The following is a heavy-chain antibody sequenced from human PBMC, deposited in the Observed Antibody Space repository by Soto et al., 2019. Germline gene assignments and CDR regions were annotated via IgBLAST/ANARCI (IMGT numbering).Heavy chain of an antibody. D-gene: IGHD2-2*02. Sequence: EVQLVESGGGLVQPGGSLRLSCAASGFTFSSYDMHWVRQATGKGLEWVSAIGTAGDTYYPGSVKGRFTISRENAKNSLYLQMNRLRAGDTAVYYCARGMEGYCSSTSCYRAWEFQHWGQGTLVTVSS. CDR1: GFTFSSYD. J-gene: IGHJ1*01. CDR3: ARGMEGYCSSTSCYRAWEFQH. CDR2: IGTAGDT. V-gene: IGHV3-13*01.